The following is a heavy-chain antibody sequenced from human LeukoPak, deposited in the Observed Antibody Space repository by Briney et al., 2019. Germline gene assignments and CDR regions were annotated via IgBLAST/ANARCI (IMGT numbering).Heavy chain of an antibody. CDR3: ARDFYYFDY. D-gene: IGHD3-3*01. J-gene: IGHJ4*02. CDR2: IYYSGST. V-gene: IGHV4-59*01. Sequence: SETLSLTCTVSGGSISSYYWSWIRQPPGKGLEWIGYIYYSGSTNYNPSLQSRVTISVHTSKNQFSLKLRSVTAADTAVYYCARDFYYFDYWGQGTLVTVSS. CDR1: GGSISSYY.